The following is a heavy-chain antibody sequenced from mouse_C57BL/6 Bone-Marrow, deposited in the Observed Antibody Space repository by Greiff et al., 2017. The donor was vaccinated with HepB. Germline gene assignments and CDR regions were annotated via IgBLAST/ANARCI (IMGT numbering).Heavy chain of an antibody. CDR2: IYPRSGNT. CDR3: AREMRRVATDYYAMDY. CDR1: GYTFTSYG. J-gene: IGHJ4*01. Sequence: QVQLQQSGAELARPGASVKLSCKASGYTFTSYGISWVKQSTGQGLEWIGEIYPRSGNTYYNEKFKGKATLTADKSSSTAYMELRSLTSEDSAVYFCAREMRRVATDYYAMDYWGQGTSVTVSS. D-gene: IGHD1-1*02. V-gene: IGHV1-81*01.